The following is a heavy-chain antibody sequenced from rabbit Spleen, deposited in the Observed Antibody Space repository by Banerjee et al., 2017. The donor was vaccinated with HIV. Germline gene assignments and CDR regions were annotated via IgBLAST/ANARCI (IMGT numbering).Heavy chain of an antibody. CDR2: IDSGSSGFT. CDR1: GFSFSAGYY. V-gene: IGHV1S40*01. CDR3: ARDTSSSFSSYGMDL. J-gene: IGHJ6*01. D-gene: IGHD1-1*01. Sequence: QSLEESGGDLVKPGASLTLTCTASGFSFSAGYYMCWVRQAPGKGLEWIACIDSGSSGFTYFATWAKGRFTVSKTSSTTVTLQMTRLAAADTATYFCARDTSSSFSSYGMDLWGQGTLVTVS.